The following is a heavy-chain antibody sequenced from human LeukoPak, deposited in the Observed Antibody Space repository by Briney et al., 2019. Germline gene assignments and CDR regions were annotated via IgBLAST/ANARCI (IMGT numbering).Heavy chain of an antibody. CDR3: AREPFGMVRGVRRYYYYMDV. J-gene: IGHJ6*03. CDR2: IYYSGST. CDR1: GGSISSSSYY. Sequence: PSETLSLTCTVSGGSISSSSYYWGWIRQPPGKGLEWIGSIYYSGSTYYNPSLKSRVTISVDTSKNQFSLKLSSVTAADTAVYYCAREPFGMVRGVRRYYYYMDVWGKGTTVTISS. D-gene: IGHD3-10*01. V-gene: IGHV4-39*07.